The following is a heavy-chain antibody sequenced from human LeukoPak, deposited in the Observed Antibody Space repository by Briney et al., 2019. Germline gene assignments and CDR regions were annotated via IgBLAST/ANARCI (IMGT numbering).Heavy chain of an antibody. D-gene: IGHD6-13*01. CDR3: ARDRSSRYSSSEGCFDP. J-gene: IGHJ5*02. CDR1: GYTXTSYY. Sequence: ASVKVSCKASGYTXTSYYIHWVRQAPGQGLEWMGIINPSGGSTTYAQRFQGRITMTRDTSTTTVYMELSSLRSEDTALYYCARDRSSRYSSSEGCFDPWGQGTLVTVSS. CDR2: INPSGGST. V-gene: IGHV1-46*01.